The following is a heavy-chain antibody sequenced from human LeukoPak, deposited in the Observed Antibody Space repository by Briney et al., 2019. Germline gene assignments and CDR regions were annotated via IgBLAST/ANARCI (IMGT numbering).Heavy chain of an antibody. Sequence: GGSLRLSCAASGFTFSNAWMSWVRQAPGKGLEWVSGISGSGGYTYYADSVKGRFTISRDNSKNTLYLQMNSLRAEDTAVYYCVLYYYGSGSYLGVFDHWGQGTLVTVSS. D-gene: IGHD3-10*01. CDR2: ISGSGGYT. CDR3: VLYYYGSGSYLGVFDH. J-gene: IGHJ4*02. CDR1: GFTFSNAW. V-gene: IGHV3-23*01.